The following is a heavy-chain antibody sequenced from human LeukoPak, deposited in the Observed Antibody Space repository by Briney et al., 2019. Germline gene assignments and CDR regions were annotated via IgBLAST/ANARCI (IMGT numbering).Heavy chain of an antibody. V-gene: IGHV4-59*01. J-gene: IGHJ3*02. D-gene: IGHD3-22*01. Sequence: KPSETLSLTCTVSGGSIRSYYWSWIRQPPGKGLDWIGYIYYSGSTNYNPSLKSRVTISVDTSKNQFSLKLSSVTAADTAVYYCARDKKDYYDSSGYYYFALDIWGQGTMVNVSS. CDR1: GGSIRSYY. CDR3: ARDKKDYYDSSGYYYFALDI. CDR2: IYYSGST.